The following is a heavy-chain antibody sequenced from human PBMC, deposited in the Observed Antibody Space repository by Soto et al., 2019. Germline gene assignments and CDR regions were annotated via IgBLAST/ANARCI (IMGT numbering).Heavy chain of an antibody. V-gene: IGHV4-30-2*06. CDR1: GGSISSGGYS. Sequence: PSEPLSLTCAVSGGSISSGGYSWSWIRQLSGKGLEWIGNIDHSGSTYYNPSLKSRVTISVDRSKNQLSLKLTSVTAADTAMYYCARAAGYGDYADYWGQGTPVTVSS. CDR3: ARAAGYGDYADY. J-gene: IGHJ4*02. D-gene: IGHD4-17*01. CDR2: IDHSGST.